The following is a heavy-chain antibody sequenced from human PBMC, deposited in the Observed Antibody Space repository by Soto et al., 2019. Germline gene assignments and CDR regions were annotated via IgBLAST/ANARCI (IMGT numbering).Heavy chain of an antibody. D-gene: IGHD3-3*01. V-gene: IGHV1-2*02. CDR3: ARGGGVGVAGSAAFDM. J-gene: IGHJ3*02. CDR2: INPATGAA. CDR1: GYPVTAYY. Sequence: QLHLVQSGAVVKKPGASVTVSCSASGYPVTAYYMHWVRQAPGRGLEWMGGINPATGAAKNTQTFQGRVTMSRDTSTSIVFMELSGLTSEDTAVFYCARGGGVGVAGSAAFDMWGQGTLVTVSS.